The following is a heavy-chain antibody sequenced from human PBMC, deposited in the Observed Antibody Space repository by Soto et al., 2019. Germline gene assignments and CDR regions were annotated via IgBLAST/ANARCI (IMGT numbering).Heavy chain of an antibody. V-gene: IGHV3-30-3*01. D-gene: IGHD3-3*01. J-gene: IGHJ4*02. CDR2: ISYDGSNK. CDR3: ARDTPQERLLVFDY. CDR1: GFTFSSYA. Sequence: GSLRLSCAASGFTFSSYAMHWVRQAPGKGLEWVAVISYDGSNKYYADSVKGRFTISRDNSKNTLYLQMNSLRAEDTAVYYCARDTPQERLLVFDYWGQGTLVTVYS.